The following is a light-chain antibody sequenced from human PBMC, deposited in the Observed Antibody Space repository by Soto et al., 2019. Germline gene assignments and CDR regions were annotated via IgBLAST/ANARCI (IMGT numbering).Light chain of an antibody. CDR2: KAS. V-gene: IGKV1-5*03. CDR1: QTISSW. Sequence: DIQMTQSPSTLSGSVGDRVTITCRASQTISSWLAWYQQKPGKAPKLLIYKASTLKSGVQSRFSGSGSGTDFTLTIRRLEPEDFAVYYCQQYGSSPWTFGQGTKVDIK. J-gene: IGKJ1*01. CDR3: QQYGSSPWT.